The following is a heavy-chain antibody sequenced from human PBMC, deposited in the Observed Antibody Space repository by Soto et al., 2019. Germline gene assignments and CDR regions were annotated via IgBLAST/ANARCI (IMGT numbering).Heavy chain of an antibody. Sequence: EVQLLESGGGLVQPGGSLRLSCAASGFTFSSYAMSWVRQAPGKGLEWVSAISGSGGSTYYADSVKGRFTISRDNSKNTRYLQMNSLSAEVTAVYYCATGRRLYYYYGMDVWGKGTTVTVSS. D-gene: IGHD4-17*01. CDR1: GFTFSSYA. V-gene: IGHV3-23*01. CDR2: ISGSGGST. CDR3: ATGRRLYYYYGMDV. J-gene: IGHJ6*04.